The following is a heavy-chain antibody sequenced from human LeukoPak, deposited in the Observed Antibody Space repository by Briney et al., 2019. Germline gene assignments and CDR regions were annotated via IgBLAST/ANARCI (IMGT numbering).Heavy chain of an antibody. V-gene: IGHV4-4*07. J-gene: IGHJ6*03. D-gene: IGHD2-2*01. CDR1: GGSISSYY. CDR3: ARAPPTLPPAPSFYMDV. Sequence: SETLSLTCTVSGGSISSYYWSWIRQSAGQGLEWIGRIYTSGSTNYNPSLKIRVTMSVDTSKNQFPLKLSSVTAADTAVYSCARAPPTLPPAPSFYMDVWGKGTTVTVSS. CDR2: IYTSGST.